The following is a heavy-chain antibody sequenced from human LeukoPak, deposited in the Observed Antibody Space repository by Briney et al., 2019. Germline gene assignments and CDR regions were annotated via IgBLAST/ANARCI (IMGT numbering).Heavy chain of an antibody. CDR3: AKEGDYYGSGSYRDGFDI. Sequence: GGSLRLSCAASGFTFSSYAMHWVRQAPGKGLEWVAVISYDGSNKYYADSVKGRFTISRDSFKNTLYLQMNSLRPEDTAVYYCAKEGDYYGSGSYRDGFDIWGQGTRATVSS. V-gene: IGHV3-30*04. CDR1: GFTFSSYA. CDR2: ISYDGSNK. J-gene: IGHJ3*02. D-gene: IGHD3-10*01.